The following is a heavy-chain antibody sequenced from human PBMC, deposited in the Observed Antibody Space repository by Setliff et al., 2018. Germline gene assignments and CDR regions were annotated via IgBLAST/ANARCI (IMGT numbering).Heavy chain of an antibody. Sequence: ETLSLTCTVSGDSISNYYWNWIRQPAGKGLEWIGRIYVTESAKYNPSLKSRVTLSIDTSKNQFSLKLSSVTAADAALYYCAASRAYTGAVEEWFLPKTFDFWGQGSPVT. CDR3: AASRAYTGAVEEWFLPKTFDF. CDR1: GDSISNYY. J-gene: IGHJ4*02. V-gene: IGHV4-4*07. D-gene: IGHD3-10*01. CDR2: IYVTESA.